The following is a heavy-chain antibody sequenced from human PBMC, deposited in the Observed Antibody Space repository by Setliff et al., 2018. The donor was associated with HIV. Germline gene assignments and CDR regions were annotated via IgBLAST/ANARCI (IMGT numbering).Heavy chain of an antibody. V-gene: IGHV4-39*07. CDR3: AREVRWELPQGFDH. J-gene: IGHJ4*02. D-gene: IGHD1-26*01. CDR2: IAYTESG. Sequence: SETLSLTCTVSGGSISSRNFYWGWIRQPPGKGLEWIGSIAYTESGYYNSSLKSRVTISVDTSRNECSLKLTSVTAADTAVYYCAREVRWELPQGFDHWGQGSQVTVSS. CDR1: GGSISSRNFY.